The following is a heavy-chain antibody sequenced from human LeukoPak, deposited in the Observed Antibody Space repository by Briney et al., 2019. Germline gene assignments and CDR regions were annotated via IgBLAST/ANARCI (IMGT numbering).Heavy chain of an antibody. CDR1: GFTFRNCG. CDR3: AKRGPIYSSTPGNYFDY. CDR2: ISGSDDGT. V-gene: IGHV3-23*01. J-gene: IGHJ4*02. D-gene: IGHD3-10*01. Sequence: GGSLRLSCVASGFTFRNCGMTSVRQAPGKGLEWVSTISGSDDGTYYADSVRGRFTISRDNSKNTLYLQMKALRDEDTATYYCAKRGPIYSSTPGNYFDYWGQGTLVTVSS.